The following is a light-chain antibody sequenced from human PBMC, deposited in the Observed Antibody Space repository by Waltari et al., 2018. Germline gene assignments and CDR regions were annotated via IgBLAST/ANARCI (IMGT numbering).Light chain of an antibody. CDR1: QSLVHSDGDTY. CDR3: MQSTHWPPWT. CDR2: KVS. J-gene: IGKJ1*01. Sequence: DVVMTQSPRSLSVTLGQPASIPCRSSQSLVHSDGDTYLHWFQQRPGQSPRRLINKVSERDPGGPDRFSGSGSGTDFTLEISTVEAEDVGVYYCMQSTHWPPWTFGQGTKVEIK. V-gene: IGKV2-30*02.